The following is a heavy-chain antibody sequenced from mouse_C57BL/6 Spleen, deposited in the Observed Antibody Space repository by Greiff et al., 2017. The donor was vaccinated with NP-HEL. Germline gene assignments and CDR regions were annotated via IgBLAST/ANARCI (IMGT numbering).Heavy chain of an antibody. Sequence: QVQLQQPGAELVMPGASVKLSCKASGYTFTSYWMHWVKQRPGQGLEWIGEIDPSDSYTNYNQKFKGKSTLTVDKSSSTAYMQLSSLTSEDSAVDYCARIHYGSSYGYFDVWGTGTTVTVSS. V-gene: IGHV1-69*01. J-gene: IGHJ1*03. D-gene: IGHD1-1*01. CDR2: IDPSDSYT. CDR3: ARIHYGSSYGYFDV. CDR1: GYTFTSYW.